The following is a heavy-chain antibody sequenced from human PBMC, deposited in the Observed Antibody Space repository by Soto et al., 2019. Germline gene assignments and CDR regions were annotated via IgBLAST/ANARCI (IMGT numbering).Heavy chain of an antibody. CDR3: ARGETQQQRDY. D-gene: IGHD6-13*01. CDR1: GDSITSDKW. V-gene: IGHV4-4*02. CDR2: IYHSGST. J-gene: IGHJ4*02. Sequence: QVQLQESGPGLVKPSGTLSLTCAVSGDSITSDKWWSWIRQPPGKGLQWIGEIYHSGSTKYNPSLKSRVIISVDKSKNQFSRKLSSVTAADTAVYYCARGETQQQRDYWCQGTLVTVSS.